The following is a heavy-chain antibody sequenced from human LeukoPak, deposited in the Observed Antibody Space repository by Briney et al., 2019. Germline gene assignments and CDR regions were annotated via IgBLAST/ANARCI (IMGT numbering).Heavy chain of an antibody. Sequence: GESLKISCKGSGYSFTSYWIGWVRQMPGKGLEGMGIIYPGDSDTRYSPSFQGQRTISADKSISTTYLQWSSLTASDTAMYYCARQEGPDYGEYFDYWGQGTLVTVSS. CDR2: IYPGDSDT. CDR1: GYSFTSYW. D-gene: IGHD4-17*01. V-gene: IGHV5-51*01. J-gene: IGHJ4*02. CDR3: ARQEGPDYGEYFDY.